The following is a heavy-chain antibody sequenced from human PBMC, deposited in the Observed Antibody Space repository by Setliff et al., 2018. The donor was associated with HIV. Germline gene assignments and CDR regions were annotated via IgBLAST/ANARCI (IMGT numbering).Heavy chain of an antibody. J-gene: IGHJ6*03. D-gene: IGHD2-8*02. CDR3: ARSSRVVYAMVDYYYMDV. CDR1: GVSISSHY. Sequence: SETLSLTCTVSGVSISSHYWSWIRQPPGKGLEWIGYIYNSGRTNYNPSLTSRVTISVDTSKNQFSLKLSSVTAADTAVYYCARSSRVVYAMVDYYYMDVWGKGTTVTVSS. V-gene: IGHV4-59*11. CDR2: IYNSGRT.